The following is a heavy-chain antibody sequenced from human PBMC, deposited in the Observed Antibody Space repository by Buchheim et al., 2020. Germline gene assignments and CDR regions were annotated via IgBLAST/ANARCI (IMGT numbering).Heavy chain of an antibody. V-gene: IGHV3-33*01. D-gene: IGHD2-15*01. CDR3: ARDYCSGGSCYLGVHYYYYYGMDV. CDR1: GFTFSSYG. Sequence: QVQLVESGGGVVQPGRSLRLSCAASGFTFSSYGMHWVRQAPGKGLEWVAVIWYDGSNKYYADSVKGRFTNPRDNSKNTLYLQMNSLRAEDTAVYYCARDYCSGGSCYLGVHYYYYYGMDVWGQGTT. CDR2: IWYDGSNK. J-gene: IGHJ6*02.